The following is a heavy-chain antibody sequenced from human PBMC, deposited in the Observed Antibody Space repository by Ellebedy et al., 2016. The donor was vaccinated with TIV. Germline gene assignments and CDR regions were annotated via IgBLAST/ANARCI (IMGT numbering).Heavy chain of an antibody. CDR1: GLTFSNNA. CDR3: ADDPWGVGPAFDI. Sequence: GESLKISCAASGLTFSNNAMSWVRQAPGKGLEWVSGISDSGSSTYYADSVKGWFTISRDNSKNTLYLRMDSLRVEDTAIYYCADDPWGVGPAFDIWGQGTMVTVSS. CDR2: ISDSGSST. D-gene: IGHD1-26*01. J-gene: IGHJ3*02. V-gene: IGHV3-23*01.